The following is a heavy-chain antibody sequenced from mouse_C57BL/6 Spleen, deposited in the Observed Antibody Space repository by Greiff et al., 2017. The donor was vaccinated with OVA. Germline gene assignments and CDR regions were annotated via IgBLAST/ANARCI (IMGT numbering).Heavy chain of an antibody. CDR1: GYTFTSYW. CDR3: AYYSNYGAMDY. CDR2: IHPNSGST. J-gene: IGHJ4*01. Sequence: QVQLQQPGAELVKPGASVKLSCKASGYTFTSYWMHWVKQRPGQGLEWIGMIHPNSGSTNYNEKFKSKATLTVDKSSSTAYMQLSSLTSGDSAVYYCAYYSNYGAMDYWGQGTSVTGSS. D-gene: IGHD2-5*01. V-gene: IGHV1-64*01.